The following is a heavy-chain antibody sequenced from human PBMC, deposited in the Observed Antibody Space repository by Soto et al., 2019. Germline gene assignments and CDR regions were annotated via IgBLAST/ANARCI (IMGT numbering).Heavy chain of an antibody. CDR3: ARRRIVPTTNFDY. D-gene: IGHD1-26*01. CDR2: IFHTGAT. Sequence: SETLSLTCTVSGDSISSSSFYWGCIRQPPGKGLEWIGHIFHTGATYQNPTLKSRLRMSVDTSKNQFSLNLSSVTATDTAVDYCARRRIVPTTNFDYWGQGTLVTVSS. V-gene: IGHV4-39*01. CDR1: GDSISSSSFY. J-gene: IGHJ4*02.